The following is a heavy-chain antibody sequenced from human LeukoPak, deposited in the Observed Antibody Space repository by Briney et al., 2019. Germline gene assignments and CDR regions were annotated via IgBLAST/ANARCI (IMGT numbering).Heavy chain of an antibody. CDR2: ISAYNGNT. Sequence: GASVNVSCKASGYTFTSYGISWVRQAPAQGLEWMGWISAYNGNTNYAQKLQGRVTMTTDTSTSTAYMELRSLRSDDTAVYYCARDGIAPPYYYYGMDVWGQGTTVTVSS. V-gene: IGHV1-18*01. D-gene: IGHD1-26*01. J-gene: IGHJ6*02. CDR3: ARDGIAPPYYYYGMDV. CDR1: GYTFTSYG.